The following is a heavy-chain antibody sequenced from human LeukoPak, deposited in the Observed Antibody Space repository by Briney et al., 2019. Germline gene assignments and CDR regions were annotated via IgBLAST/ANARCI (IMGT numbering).Heavy chain of an antibody. J-gene: IGHJ6*02. CDR3: AKDRYYGSGNYYYGLDV. CDR1: GFTFDDYA. V-gene: IGHV3-9*01. Sequence: GGSLRLSCAASGFTFDDYAMHWVRHAPGKGLEWVSSISWNSGRIGYADSVKGRFTISRDNAKSSLYLQMNSLRAEDTALYYCAKDRYYGSGNYYYGLDVWGQGTTVTVSS. D-gene: IGHD3-10*01. CDR2: ISWNSGRI.